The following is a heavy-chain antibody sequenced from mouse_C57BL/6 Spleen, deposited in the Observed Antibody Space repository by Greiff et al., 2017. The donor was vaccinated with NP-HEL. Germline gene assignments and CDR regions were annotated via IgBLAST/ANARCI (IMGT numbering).Heavy chain of an antibody. Sequence: VQLQQSGPELVKPGASVKISCKASGYAFSSSWMNWVKQRPGKGLEWIGRIYPGDGDTNYNGKFKGKATLTADKSSSTAYMQLSSLTSEDSAVYFCARDDYDGYAMYGWGKGTTVT. CDR3: ARDDYDGYAMYG. CDR1: GYAFSSSW. CDR2: IYPGDGDT. J-gene: IGHJ4*01. D-gene: IGHD2-4*01. V-gene: IGHV1-82*01.